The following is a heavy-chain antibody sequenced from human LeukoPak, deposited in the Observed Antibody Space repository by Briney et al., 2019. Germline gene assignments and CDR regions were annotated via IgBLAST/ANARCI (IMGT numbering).Heavy chain of an antibody. CDR3: VREGGSGWYSGWFDP. V-gene: IGHV3-7*01. CDR2: IKKDGSEK. D-gene: IGHD6-19*01. CDR1: GFTFISHA. Sequence: GGSLRLSCAASGFTFISHAIHWVRQAPGKGLEWVANIKKDGSEKKYVDSVKGRFTISRDNADNSLYLQMSSLRAEDTAIYYCVREGGSGWYSGWFDPWGQGILVTVSS. J-gene: IGHJ5*02.